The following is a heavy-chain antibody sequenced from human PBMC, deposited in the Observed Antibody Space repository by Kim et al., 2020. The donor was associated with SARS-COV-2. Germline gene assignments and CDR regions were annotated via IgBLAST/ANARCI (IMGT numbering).Heavy chain of an antibody. Sequence: SETLSLTCTVSGGSASSGRYYWCNRQPPGGELEWLVYVTYTRSTKYNHSLKSRVSISLDTSKNNFSLPLNTVTAADTAVYYCGQAWGRGADGWGCGSRVT. J-gene: IGHJ2*01. CDR1: GGSASSGRYY. CDR2: VTYTRST. V-gene: IGHV4-61*03. D-gene: IGHD3-16*01. CDR3: GQAWGRGADG.